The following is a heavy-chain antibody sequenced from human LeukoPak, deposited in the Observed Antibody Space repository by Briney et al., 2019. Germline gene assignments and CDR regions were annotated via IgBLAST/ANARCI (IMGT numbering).Heavy chain of an antibody. Sequence: SETLSLTCAVYGGSFSCYYWSWIRQPPGKGLEWIGEINHSGSTNYNPSLKSRVTISVDTPKNQFSLKLSSVTAADTAVYYCARALDTLTGTFDYWGQGTLVTVSS. CDR3: ARALDTLTGTFDY. V-gene: IGHV4-34*01. CDR2: INHSGST. CDR1: GGSFSCYY. D-gene: IGHD3-9*01. J-gene: IGHJ4*02.